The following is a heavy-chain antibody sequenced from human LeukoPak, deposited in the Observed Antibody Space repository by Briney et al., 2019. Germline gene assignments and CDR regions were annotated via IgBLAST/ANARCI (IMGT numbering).Heavy chain of an antibody. CDR1: GFTFSSYW. CDR2: IKQDGSEK. J-gene: IGHJ4*02. D-gene: IGHD3-16*02. Sequence: PGGSLRLSCAASGFTFSSYWMSWVRQAPGKGLEWVANIKQDGSEKYYVDSVKGRFTISRDNAKNSLYLQMNSLRAEDTAVHYCAREFDDYVWGSYRYPILDYWGQGTLVTVSS. CDR3: AREFDDYVWGSYRYPILDY. V-gene: IGHV3-7*03.